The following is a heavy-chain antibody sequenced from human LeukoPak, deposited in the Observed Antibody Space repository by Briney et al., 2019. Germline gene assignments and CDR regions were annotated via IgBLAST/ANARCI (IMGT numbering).Heavy chain of an antibody. J-gene: IGHJ4*02. CDR2: IYSGGST. CDR3: ARDCYFDSCY. CDR1: GFTVSTYY. D-gene: IGHD2-15*01. V-gene: IGHV3-53*01. Sequence: GGSLRLSCAASGFTVSTYYMSWVRQAPGKGLEWLSVIYSGGSTYYVDSVKGRFTISRDNSKNTVYLQMNSLRAEDTAVYYCARDCYFDSCYWGQGTLVTVSS.